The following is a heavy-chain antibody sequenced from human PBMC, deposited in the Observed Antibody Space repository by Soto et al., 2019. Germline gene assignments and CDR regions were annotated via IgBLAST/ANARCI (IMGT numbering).Heavy chain of an antibody. V-gene: IGHV3-74*03. Sequence: PGGSLRLSCAASGFSLSDYWMHWVRQVPGKGLLWVSRISVDGGDTAYADSVKGRFTISRDNAKNSLYLQMNSLRAEDTALYYCAKDTWRQSAVAGNDFDYWGQGTLVTVSS. CDR2: ISVDGGDT. CDR3: AKDTWRQSAVAGNDFDY. CDR1: GFSLSDYW. D-gene: IGHD6-19*01. J-gene: IGHJ4*02.